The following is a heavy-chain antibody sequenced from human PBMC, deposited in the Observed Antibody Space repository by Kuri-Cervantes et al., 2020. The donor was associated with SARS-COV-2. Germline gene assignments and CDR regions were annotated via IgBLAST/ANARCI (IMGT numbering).Heavy chain of an antibody. V-gene: IGHV1-69*13. CDR3: ATFRAGAVATGPDDLDY. D-gene: IGHD6-19*01. CDR1: GDTFSSYA. J-gene: IGHJ4*02. CDR2: IIPIFGTI. Sequence: SVKVSCKASGDTFSSYAISWVRQAPGQGLEWMGGIIPIFGTIRYEQRFQGRLTIAADENTNTAYMELSSLRSEDTAIYYCATFRAGAVATGPDDLDYWGQGTQVTVSS.